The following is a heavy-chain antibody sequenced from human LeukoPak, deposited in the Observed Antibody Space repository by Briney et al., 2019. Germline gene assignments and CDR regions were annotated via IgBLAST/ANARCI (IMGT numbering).Heavy chain of an antibody. Sequence: SQTLSLTCAISGDSFSSNSAAWNWIRQSPSRGLEWLGRTYYRSKWYNDYAVSVKSLITINPDTSKNQFSLQLNSVTPEDTAVYYCARAVGSWYYMDVWGKGTTVTVSS. CDR1: GDSFSSNSAA. D-gene: IGHD6-6*01. J-gene: IGHJ6*03. CDR3: ARAVGSWYYMDV. CDR2: TYYRSKWYN. V-gene: IGHV6-1*01.